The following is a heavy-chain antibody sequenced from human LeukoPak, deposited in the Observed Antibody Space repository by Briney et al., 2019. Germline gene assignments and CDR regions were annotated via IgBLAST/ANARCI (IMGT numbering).Heavy chain of an antibody. CDR1: GFTFSNAY. D-gene: IGHD5-18*01. Sequence: GGFLRLSCAASGFTFSNAYMSWVRQAPGKGLEWVGHIKSKTDGWTTDYAAPVKGRFIISRDDSKNTLYLELNSLKTEDTAVYYCTTGTWVQLWLPDYWGQGTLVTVSS. CDR3: TTGTWVQLWLPDY. J-gene: IGHJ4*02. V-gene: IGHV3-15*01. CDR2: IKSKTDGWTT.